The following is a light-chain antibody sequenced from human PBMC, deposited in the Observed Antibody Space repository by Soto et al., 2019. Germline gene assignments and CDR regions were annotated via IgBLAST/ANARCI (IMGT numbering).Light chain of an antibody. CDR1: QSISNW. CDR3: QQYNSYST. Sequence: DIQMTQSPSTLSASVGDRVTITCRASQSISNWLAWYQQKPGKAPKLLIYKASSLESGVPSRFSGSGSGTEFTLTISSLQPGDFATYYCQQYNSYSTFGQGTKVEIK. J-gene: IGKJ1*01. CDR2: KAS. V-gene: IGKV1-5*03.